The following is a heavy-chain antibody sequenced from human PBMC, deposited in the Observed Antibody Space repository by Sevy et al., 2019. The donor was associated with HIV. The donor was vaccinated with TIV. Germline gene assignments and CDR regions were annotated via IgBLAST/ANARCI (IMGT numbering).Heavy chain of an antibody. CDR3: PTGYCCSTSCLRLYPHAFDI. J-gene: IGHJ3*02. D-gene: IGHD2-2*01. CDR1: GFTVSSNY. CDR2: IYSGGNT. V-gene: IGHV3-53*01. Sequence: GGSLRLSCAASGFTVSSNYMSWVRQAPGKGLEWVSVIYSGGNTYYADSVKGRFTISRDNSKNTLYLKMNSLRAEDTSVYYCPTGYCCSTSCLRLYPHAFDIWFQWTMVTVSS.